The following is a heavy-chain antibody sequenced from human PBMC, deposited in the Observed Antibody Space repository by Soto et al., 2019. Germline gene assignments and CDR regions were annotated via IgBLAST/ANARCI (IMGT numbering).Heavy chain of an antibody. CDR2: ISYDGSNK. J-gene: IGHJ4*02. CDR1: GFTFSSYA. CDR3: ARDWWVRDSSGYYPGY. D-gene: IGHD3-22*01. Sequence: QVQLVESGGGVVQPGRSLRLSCAASGFTFSSYAMHWVRQAPGKGLEWVAVISYDGSNKYYADSVKGRFTISRDNSKNTLYLQMNRLRAEDTAVYYCARDWWVRDSSGYYPGYWGQGTLVTVSS. V-gene: IGHV3-30-3*01.